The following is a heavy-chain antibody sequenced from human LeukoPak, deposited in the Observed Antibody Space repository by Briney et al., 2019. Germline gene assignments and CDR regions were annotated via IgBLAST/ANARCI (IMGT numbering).Heavy chain of an antibody. J-gene: IGHJ4*02. V-gene: IGHV4-39*01. CDR1: GGSIRSSSYY. CDR2: IYYSGST. D-gene: IGHD2-15*01. CDR3: ARHLGVVVQYYFDY. Sequence: SETLSLTCTVSGGSIRSSSYYWGRIRQPPGKGLEWIGSIYYSGSTYYNPSLKSRVTISVDTSKNQFYLKLSSVTAADTAVYYCARHLGVVVQYYFDYWGQGTLVTVSS.